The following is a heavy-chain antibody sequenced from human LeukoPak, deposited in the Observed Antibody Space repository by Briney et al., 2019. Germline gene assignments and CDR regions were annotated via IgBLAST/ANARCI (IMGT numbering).Heavy chain of an antibody. Sequence: GGSLRLSCAASGFTFSSYWMSWVRQAPGKGLEWVANIKQDGSEKYYVDSVKGRFTISRDNAKNSLYLQMNSLRAEDTAVYYCARELGVAAAAGTLGMFYYYYYMDVWGKGTTVTISS. CDR3: ARELGVAAAAGTLGMFYYYYYMDV. CDR2: IKQDGSEK. V-gene: IGHV3-7*01. CDR1: GFTFSSYW. D-gene: IGHD6-13*01. J-gene: IGHJ6*03.